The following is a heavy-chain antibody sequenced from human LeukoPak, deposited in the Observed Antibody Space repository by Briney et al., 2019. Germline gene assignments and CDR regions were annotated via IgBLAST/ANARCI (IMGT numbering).Heavy chain of an antibody. CDR3: ARASTFDY. CDR2: ITSRSSYR. V-gene: IGHV3-21*01. J-gene: IGHJ4*02. Sequence: GGSLRLSCAASGFTFSSYSMNWVRQAPGKGLEWVSFITSRSSYRYYADSVKGRFTISRDNAKNSLYLQMNSLRAEDTAVYYCARASTFDYWGQGTLVTVSS. CDR1: GFTFSSYS.